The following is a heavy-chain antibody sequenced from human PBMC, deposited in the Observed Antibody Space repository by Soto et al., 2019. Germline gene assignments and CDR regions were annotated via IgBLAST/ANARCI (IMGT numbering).Heavy chain of an antibody. CDR3: AKANLEYSSSDYYYYYYYMDV. CDR2: ISGSGGST. J-gene: IGHJ6*03. CDR1: GFTFSSYA. Sequence: GGSLRLSCAASGFTFSSYAMSWVRQAPGKGLEWVSAISGSGGSTYYADSVKGRFTISRDNSKNTLYLQMNSLRAEDTAVYYCAKANLEYSSSDYYYYYYYMDVWGKGTTVTVSS. D-gene: IGHD6-6*01. V-gene: IGHV3-23*01.